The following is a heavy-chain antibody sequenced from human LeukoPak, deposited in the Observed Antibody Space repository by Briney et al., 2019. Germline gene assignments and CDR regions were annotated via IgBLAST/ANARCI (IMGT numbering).Heavy chain of an antibody. V-gene: IGHV3-48*03. CDR1: GFTFSSYE. CDR3: AKDIRDDSSGYYPDTFDI. J-gene: IGHJ3*02. CDR2: INSSGNSI. D-gene: IGHD3-22*01. Sequence: PGGSLRLSCAASGFTFSSYEMNWVRQAPGKGLEWVSYINSSGNSIYYADSVKGRFTISRDNAKNSLYLQMNSLSAGDTAVYYCAKDIRDDSSGYYPDTFDIWGQGTMVTVS.